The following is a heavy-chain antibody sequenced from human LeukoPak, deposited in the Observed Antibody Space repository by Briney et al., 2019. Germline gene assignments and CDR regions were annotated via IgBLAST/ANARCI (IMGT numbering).Heavy chain of an antibody. J-gene: IGHJ4*02. Sequence: PSETLSLTCAVYGGSFSGYYWSWIRQPPGKGLEWVGEINHSGSTNYNPSLKSRGTISINTSKNQFSLKLGSVTAADTAVYYCARCVVPAAQFDYWGQGTLVTVSS. D-gene: IGHD2-2*01. CDR1: GGSFSGYY. V-gene: IGHV4-34*01. CDR2: INHSGST. CDR3: ARCVVPAAQFDY.